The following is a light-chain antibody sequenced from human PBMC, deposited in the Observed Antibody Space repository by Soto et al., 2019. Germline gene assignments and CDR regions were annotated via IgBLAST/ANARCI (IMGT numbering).Light chain of an antibody. CDR1: QSVSSSY. CDR3: QQYGSSPPIT. CDR2: GAS. J-gene: IGKJ5*01. V-gene: IGKV3-20*01. Sequence: EVVLTQSPGTLSLSPGERATLSCRASQSVSSSYLAWYQQKPGQAPRLLIYGASSRATGIPDRFSGSGSGTDFTLTISRLEPEDFAMYYCQQYGSSPPITFGQGTLLEVK.